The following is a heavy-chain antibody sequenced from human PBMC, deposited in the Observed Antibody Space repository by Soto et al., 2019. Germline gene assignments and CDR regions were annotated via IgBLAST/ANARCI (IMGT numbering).Heavy chain of an antibody. V-gene: IGHV6-1*01. CDR2: TYYRSKWYN. Sequence: PSQTLSLTCAISGDSVSSSSVTWNWIRQSPSRGLEWLGRTYYRSKWYNDYAESVKSRITINPDTSKNQLSLNLDSVTAADTAVYYCARDPSGSGPNFDYWGQGALVTVSS. J-gene: IGHJ4*02. D-gene: IGHD3-10*01. CDR3: ARDPSGSGPNFDY. CDR1: GDSVSSSSVT.